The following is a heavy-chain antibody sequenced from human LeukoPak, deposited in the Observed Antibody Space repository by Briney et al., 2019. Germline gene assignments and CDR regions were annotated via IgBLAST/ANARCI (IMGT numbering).Heavy chain of an antibody. CDR3: ARGDSQLRFLEWLPYGNWFDP. CDR2: INHSGST. J-gene: IGHJ5*02. V-gene: IGHV4-34*01. D-gene: IGHD3-3*01. Sequence: SETLSLTCAVYGGSFSGYYWSWIRQPPGKGLEWIGEINHSGSTNYNPSLKSRVTISVDTSKNQFPLKLSSVTAADTAVYYCARGDSQLRFLEWLPYGNWFDPWGQGTLVTVSS. CDR1: GGSFSGYY.